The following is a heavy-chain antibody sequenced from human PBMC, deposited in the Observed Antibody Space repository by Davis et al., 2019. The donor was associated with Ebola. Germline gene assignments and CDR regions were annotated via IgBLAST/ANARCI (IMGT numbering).Heavy chain of an antibody. CDR1: GFTFSSYS. J-gene: IGHJ4*02. V-gene: IGHV3-21*04. CDR2: ISSSSSYI. CDR3: AKDRGMVITFGGVIVTYFDY. Sequence: GESLKISCAASGFTFSSYSMNWVRQAPGKGLEWVSSISSSSSYIYYADSVKGRFTISRDNAKNSLYLQMNSLRAEDTAVYYCAKDRGMVITFGGVIVTYFDYWGQGTLVTVSS. D-gene: IGHD3-16*02.